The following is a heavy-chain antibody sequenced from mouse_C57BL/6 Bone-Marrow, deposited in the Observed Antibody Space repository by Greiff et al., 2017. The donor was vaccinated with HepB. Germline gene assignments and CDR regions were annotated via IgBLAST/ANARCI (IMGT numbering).Heavy chain of an antibody. J-gene: IGHJ1*03. CDR2: IDPSDSET. Sequence: VQLQQPGAELVRPGSSVKLSCKASGYTFTSYWMHWVKQRPIQGLEWIGNIDPSDSETHYNQKFKDKATLTVDKSSSTAYMQLSSLTSEDSAVYYCARSVYGNYDWYFDVWGTGTTVTVSS. CDR3: ARSVYGNYDWYFDV. D-gene: IGHD2-10*02. CDR1: GYTFTSYW. V-gene: IGHV1-52*01.